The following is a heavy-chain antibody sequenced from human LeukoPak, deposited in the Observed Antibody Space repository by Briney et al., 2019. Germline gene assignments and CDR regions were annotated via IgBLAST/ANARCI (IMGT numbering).Heavy chain of an antibody. CDR1: GYRFTSYW. Sequence: PGESLKISCKGSGYRFTSYWISWVRQMPGKGLEWMGRIDPSDSYTNYSPSFQGHVTISADKSISTAYLQWSSLKASDTAMYYCASLTFHYYDSSGYSSRDYWGQGTLVTVSS. J-gene: IGHJ4*02. D-gene: IGHD3-22*01. CDR2: IDPSDSYT. CDR3: ASLTFHYYDSSGYSSRDY. V-gene: IGHV5-10-1*01.